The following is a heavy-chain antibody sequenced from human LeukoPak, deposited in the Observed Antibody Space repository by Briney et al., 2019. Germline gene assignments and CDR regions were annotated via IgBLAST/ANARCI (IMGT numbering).Heavy chain of an antibody. D-gene: IGHD6-19*01. Sequence: PGGSLRLSRAASGFTFSSYEMNWVRQAPGKGLEWVSYISSSGSTIYYADSVKGRFTISRDNAKNSLYLQMNSLRAEDTAVYYCARVSSGWYYFDYWGQGTLVTVSS. J-gene: IGHJ4*02. CDR3: ARVSSGWYYFDY. CDR1: GFTFSSYE. CDR2: ISSSGSTI. V-gene: IGHV3-48*03.